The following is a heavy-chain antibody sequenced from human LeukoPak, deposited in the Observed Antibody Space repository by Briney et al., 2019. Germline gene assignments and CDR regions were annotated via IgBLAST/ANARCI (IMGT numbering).Heavy chain of an antibody. J-gene: IGHJ4*02. CDR3: ALSYYYGSGSYD. D-gene: IGHD3-10*01. V-gene: IGHV3-11*01. Sequence: GGSLRLSCAASGFTFSDYYMSWMRQAPGKGLEWVSYISSSGSTIYYADSVKGRFTISRDNAKNSLYLQMNSLRAEDTAVYYCALSYYYGSGSYDWGQGTLVTVSS. CDR1: GFTFSDYY. CDR2: ISSSGSTI.